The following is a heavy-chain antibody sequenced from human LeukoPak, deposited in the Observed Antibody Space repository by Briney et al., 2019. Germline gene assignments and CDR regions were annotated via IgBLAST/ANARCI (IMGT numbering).Heavy chain of an antibody. CDR2: IYYSGST. J-gene: IGHJ4*02. D-gene: IGHD3-22*01. CDR1: GGSISSGDYY. CDR3: ARGIDSSGYYREDY. V-gene: IGHV4-30-4*01. Sequence: KASQTLSLTCTVSGGSISSGDYYWSWIRQPPGKGLEWIVYIYYSGSTYYNPSLKSRVTISVDTSKNQSSLKLSSVTAADTAVYYCARGIDSSGYYREDYWGQGTLVTVSS.